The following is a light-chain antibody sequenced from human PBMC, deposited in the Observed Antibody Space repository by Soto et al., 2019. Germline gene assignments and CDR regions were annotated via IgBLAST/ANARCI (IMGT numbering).Light chain of an antibody. V-gene: IGKV1-5*01. CDR3: QQYDTYSMYT. CDR1: QSIGTW. CDR2: DAS. J-gene: IGKJ2*01. Sequence: ESQMTQSPSTLSESIGDRVNITCRASQSIGTWLAWYQQKPGKAPKLLIYDASTLESGVPSRFSGSGSGTEFTLIISSLQPDDFATYYCQQYDTYSMYTFGQGTKVDIK.